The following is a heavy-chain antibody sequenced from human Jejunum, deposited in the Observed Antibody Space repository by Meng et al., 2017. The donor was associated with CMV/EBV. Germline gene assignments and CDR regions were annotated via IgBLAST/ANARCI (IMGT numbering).Heavy chain of an antibody. CDR3: ARDLGADDAFDI. CDR1: GFTFSSYW. J-gene: IGHJ3*02. D-gene: IGHD4-17*01. CDR2: INSDGSST. Sequence: VLLLEAGGGLVRPGGSLRLSGSASGFTFSSYWMHWVRQAPGKGLVWVSRINSDGSSTNYADSVKGRFTISRDNAKNTLYQQMNSLRAEDTAVYYCARDLGADDAFDIWGPGTMVTVSS. V-gene: IGHV3-74*01.